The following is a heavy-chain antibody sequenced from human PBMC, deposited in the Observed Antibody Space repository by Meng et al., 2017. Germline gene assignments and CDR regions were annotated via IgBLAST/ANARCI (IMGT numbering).Heavy chain of an antibody. J-gene: IGHJ4*02. D-gene: IGHD3-22*01. CDR2: INPSGGSK. V-gene: IGHV1-46*01. CDR3: AREKYYYDSSGLEDY. CDR1: GYTFTSYY. Sequence: QVQLVQCWAQVKQPGASWKVSYQASGYTFTSYYTHWGRQAPGQGLEWMVIINPSGGSKSYAQKFQGRVTMTRDTSTSTVYMELSSLRSEDTAVYYCAREKYYYDSSGLEDYWGQGTLVTVPS.